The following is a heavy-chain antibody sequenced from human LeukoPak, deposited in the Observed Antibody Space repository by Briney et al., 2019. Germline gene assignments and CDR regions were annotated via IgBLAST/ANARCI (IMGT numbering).Heavy chain of an antibody. CDR3: ARQLYYDSSGYYWYFDL. D-gene: IGHD3-22*01. Sequence: PSETLSLTCTVSGGSISSSSYYWGWIRQPPGKGQEWIGTIYFGGSTYYNPSLKSRVTISVDTSKIQFSLKLRSVTAADTAVYYCARQLYYDSSGYYWYFDLWGRGTLVTVSS. CDR2: IYFGGST. V-gene: IGHV4-39*01. J-gene: IGHJ2*01. CDR1: GGSISSSSYY.